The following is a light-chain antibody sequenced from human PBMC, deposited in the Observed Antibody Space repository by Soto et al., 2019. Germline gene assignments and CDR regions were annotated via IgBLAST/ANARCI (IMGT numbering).Light chain of an antibody. CDR1: QSISTW. CDR3: QQYNRRPIT. CDR2: DAS. Sequence: RASQSISTWLEWYQQKPGKAXNXXXYDASSLQSGVPSRFSGGGSGTDFTLNIRRLQSEDFAIYYCQQYNRRPITFGGGTKVDI. J-gene: IGKJ4*01. V-gene: IGKV1-12*01.